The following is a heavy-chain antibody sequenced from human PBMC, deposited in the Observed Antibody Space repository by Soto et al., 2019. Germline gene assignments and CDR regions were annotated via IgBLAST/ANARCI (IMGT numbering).Heavy chain of an antibody. CDR2: IWYDGSNK. D-gene: IGHD1-7*01. V-gene: IGHV3-33*01. CDR3: ARDQALYNCNYWSPLYYFDY. Sequence: QVQLVESGGGVVQPGRSLRLSCAASGFTFSSYGMHWVRQAPGKGLEWVAVIWYDGSNKYYADSVKGRFTISRDNSKNTLYLQMNSLRAEDTAVYYCARDQALYNCNYWSPLYYFDYWGQGTLVTVSS. CDR1: GFTFSSYG. J-gene: IGHJ4*02.